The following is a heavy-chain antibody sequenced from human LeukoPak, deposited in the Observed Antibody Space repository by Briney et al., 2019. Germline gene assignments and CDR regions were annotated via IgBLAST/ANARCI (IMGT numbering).Heavy chain of an antibody. J-gene: IGHJ4*02. D-gene: IGHD1-26*01. V-gene: IGHV3-30*04. Sequence: GGSLRLSCAASGFTFSSYAMHWVRQAPGKGLEWVAVVSYDGSNKYYANSVKGRFTISRDKSKNTLHLQMKSLRAEDTAIYYCARDTSFAVGATLDFWGQGTLVTVSS. CDR2: VSYDGSNK. CDR1: GFTFSSYA. CDR3: ARDTSFAVGATLDF.